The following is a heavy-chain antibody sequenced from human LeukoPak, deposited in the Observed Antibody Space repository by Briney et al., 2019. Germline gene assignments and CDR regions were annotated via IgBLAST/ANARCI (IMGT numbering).Heavy chain of an antibody. CDR1: GFTFSKAW. CDR2: IKSKTDGGTI. D-gene: IGHD2-15*01. J-gene: IGHJ4*02. CDR3: TTEGYCSGGSCYSFDN. V-gene: IGHV3-15*01. Sequence: GGSLRLSCTASGFTFSKAWMTWVRQAPGKGLERVGRIKSKTDGGTIDYAAPVKGRFSISRDDSKNTVSLQMNSLKTEDTALYYCTTEGYCSGGSCYSFDNWGQGTLVTVSS.